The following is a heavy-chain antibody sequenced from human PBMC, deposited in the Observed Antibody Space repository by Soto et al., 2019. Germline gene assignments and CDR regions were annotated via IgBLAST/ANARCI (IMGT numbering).Heavy chain of an antibody. V-gene: IGHV3-64D*08. CDR1: GFTFSSYA. J-gene: IGHJ3*02. CDR3: VKDLALPWDAFDI. Sequence: GGSLRLSCSASGFTFSSYAMHWVRQAPGKGLEYVSAISSNGGSTYYADSVKGRFTISRDNSKNTLYLQMSSLRAEDTAVYYCVKDLALPWDAFDIWGQGTMVTVSS. CDR2: ISSNGGST.